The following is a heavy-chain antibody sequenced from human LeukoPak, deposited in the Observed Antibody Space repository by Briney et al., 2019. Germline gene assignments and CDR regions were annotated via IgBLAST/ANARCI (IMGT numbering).Heavy chain of an antibody. CDR1: GFTFSSYA. D-gene: IGHD3-16*02. V-gene: IGHV3-23*01. CDR3: ANPFAYDYVWGSYLNY. J-gene: IGHJ4*02. CDR2: ISGSGGST. Sequence: GGSLRLSCAASGFTFSSYAMSWVRQAPGKGLEWVSAISGSGGSTYYADSVKGRFTISRDNSKNTLYLQMNSLRAEDTAVYYCANPFAYDYVWGSYLNYWGQGTLVTVSS.